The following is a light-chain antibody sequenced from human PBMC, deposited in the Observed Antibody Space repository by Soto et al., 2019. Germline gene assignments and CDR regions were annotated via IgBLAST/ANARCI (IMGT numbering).Light chain of an antibody. Sequence: SYELTQPLSVSVSPGQTSTITCSGDKLDNKYVCWYQQKAGRSPVLVIYQDTKRPSGIPERFFGSNSENTATLTISGTQAMDEADYYCQAWDRSNVVFGGGTKLTVL. CDR3: QAWDRSNVV. CDR2: QDT. J-gene: IGLJ2*01. V-gene: IGLV3-1*01. CDR1: KLDNKY.